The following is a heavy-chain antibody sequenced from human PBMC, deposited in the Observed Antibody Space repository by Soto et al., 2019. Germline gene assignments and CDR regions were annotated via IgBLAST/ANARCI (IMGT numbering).Heavy chain of an antibody. D-gene: IGHD1-20*01. Sequence: SETLSLTCTVSCASISSSNWWSWVRQPPGKGLEWIGEVYHSGSTKYNPSLKSRVTMSVDKSKNQLTLNLSSVTAADTAVYFCASSNNYNWFVSWGQGTLVTVSS. V-gene: IGHV4-4*02. CDR1: CASISSSNW. CDR2: VYHSGST. CDR3: ASSNNYNWFVS. J-gene: IGHJ5*01.